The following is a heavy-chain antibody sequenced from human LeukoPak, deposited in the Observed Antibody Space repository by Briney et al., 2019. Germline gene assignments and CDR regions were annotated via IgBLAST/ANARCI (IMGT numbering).Heavy chain of an antibody. D-gene: IGHD5-24*01. CDR3: AREGDGYNKNFDY. CDR1: GGSISTYY. V-gene: IGHV4-38-2*02. CDR2: IYHSGST. Sequence: RTSETLSLTCTVSGGSISTYYWGWIRQPPGKGLEWIGSIYHSGSTYYNPSLKSRVTISVDTSKNQFSLKLSSVTAADTAVYYCAREGDGYNKNFDYWGQGTLVTVSS. J-gene: IGHJ4*02.